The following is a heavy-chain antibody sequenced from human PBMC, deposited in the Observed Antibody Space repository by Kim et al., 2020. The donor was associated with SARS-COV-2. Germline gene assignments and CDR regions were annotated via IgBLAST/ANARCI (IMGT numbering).Heavy chain of an antibody. CDR2: IYHSGST. CDR1: GGSISSSNW. CDR3: AGAPEDSGYIGTNNRHY. V-gene: IGHV4-4*02. D-gene: IGHD3-9*01. Sequence: SETLSLTCAVSGGSISSSNWWCWGRQPPGGRLEGSWEIYHSGSTNYNPSLKSRGTMSVDKTKNQFSLLLSSVTAADTAVYYCAGAPEDSGYIGTNNRHY. J-gene: IGHJ6*01.